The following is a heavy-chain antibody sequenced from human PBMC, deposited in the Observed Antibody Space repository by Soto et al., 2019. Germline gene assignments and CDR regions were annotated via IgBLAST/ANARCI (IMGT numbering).Heavy chain of an antibody. CDR2: IIPIFGTA. CDR3: ARATKMVRGVMDV. Sequence: VASVKVSCKASGGTFSSYAISWVRQAPGQGLEWMGGIIPIFGTANYAQKFQGRVTITADESTSTAYMELSSLRSEDTAVYYCARATKMVRGVMDVWGQGTTVTVSS. CDR1: GGTFSSYA. D-gene: IGHD3-10*01. J-gene: IGHJ6*02. V-gene: IGHV1-69*13.